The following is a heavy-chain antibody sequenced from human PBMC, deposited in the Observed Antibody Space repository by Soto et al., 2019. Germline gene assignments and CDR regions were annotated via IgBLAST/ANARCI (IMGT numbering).Heavy chain of an antibody. V-gene: IGHV1-3*01. D-gene: IGHD5-12*01. CDR3: ARGYSGYIFDY. Sequence: ASVKVSCKASGYTFTSYAIHWVRQAPGQRLEWMGWINAGNGNTMYSQNFQGRVTITRDTSASTAYMELSSQRSEDTAVYYCARGYSGYIFDYWGQGILVTVSS. CDR2: INAGNGNT. CDR1: GYTFTSYA. J-gene: IGHJ4*02.